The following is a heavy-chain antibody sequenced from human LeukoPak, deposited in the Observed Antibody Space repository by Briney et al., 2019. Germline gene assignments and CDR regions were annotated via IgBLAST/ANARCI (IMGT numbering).Heavy chain of an antibody. J-gene: IGHJ4*02. Sequence: PSETLSLTCAVYGGSFSGYYWSWIRQPPGKGLEWIGEINHSGSTNYNPSLKSRVTISVDTSKNQFSLKLSSVTAADTAVYYWARGRIAVAGAYLYWGQGTLVTVSS. CDR1: GGSFSGYY. D-gene: IGHD6-19*01. CDR3: ARGRIAVAGAYLY. CDR2: INHSGST. V-gene: IGHV4-34*01.